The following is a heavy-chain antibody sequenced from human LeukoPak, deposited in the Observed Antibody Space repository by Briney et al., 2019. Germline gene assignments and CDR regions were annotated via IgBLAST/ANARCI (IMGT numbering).Heavy chain of an antibody. CDR1: GYSFTSYW. Sequence: GESLKISCKGSGYSFTSYWIGWVRQMPGKGLEWMGIIYPGDSDTRYSPSFQGQVIMSADKSISTAYLQWSSLRVSDTAIYYCARPFASGSYYSPTDYWGQGTLVTVSS. CDR2: IYPGDSDT. V-gene: IGHV5-51*01. D-gene: IGHD3-10*01. CDR3: ARPFASGSYYSPTDY. J-gene: IGHJ4*02.